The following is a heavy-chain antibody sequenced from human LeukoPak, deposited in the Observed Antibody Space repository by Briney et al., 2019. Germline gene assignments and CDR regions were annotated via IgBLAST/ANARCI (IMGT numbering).Heavy chain of an antibody. Sequence: SETLSLTCTVSGGSISSYYWSWIRQPPGKGLEWIGYIYYSGSTNYNPSLKSRVTISVGTSKNQFSLKLSSVTAADTAVYYCARDLLGAFDYWGQGTLVTVSS. J-gene: IGHJ4*02. CDR1: GGSISSYY. V-gene: IGHV4-59*01. CDR3: ARDLLGAFDY. CDR2: IYYSGST. D-gene: IGHD1-26*01.